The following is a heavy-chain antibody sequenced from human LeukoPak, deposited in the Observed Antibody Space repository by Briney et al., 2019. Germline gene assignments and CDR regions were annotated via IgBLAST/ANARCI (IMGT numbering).Heavy chain of an antibody. CDR2: IYYSGST. D-gene: IGHD3-3*01. Sequence: SETLSLTCTVSGGSISSYYWSWIRQPPGKGLEWIGYIYYSGSTNYNPSPKSRVTISVDTSKNQFSLKLSSVTAADTAVYYCARTEKDTIFGVGYYYYMDVWGKGTTVTVSS. V-gene: IGHV4-59*01. J-gene: IGHJ6*03. CDR3: ARTEKDTIFGVGYYYYMDV. CDR1: GGSISSYY.